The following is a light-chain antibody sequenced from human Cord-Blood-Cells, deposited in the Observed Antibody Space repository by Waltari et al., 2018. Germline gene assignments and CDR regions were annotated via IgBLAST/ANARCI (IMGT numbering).Light chain of an antibody. CDR1: QSISSY. CDR2: AAS. Sequence: DIQMTQSPSSLSASVGDRVTITCRASQSISSYLNWYQQKLGKAPKLLIYAASSLQSGVPSRLSGSGSGTDFTLTISSLQPEDFATYYCQQSYSTPRTFGQGTKVEIK. J-gene: IGKJ1*01. V-gene: IGKV1-39*01. CDR3: QQSYSTPRT.